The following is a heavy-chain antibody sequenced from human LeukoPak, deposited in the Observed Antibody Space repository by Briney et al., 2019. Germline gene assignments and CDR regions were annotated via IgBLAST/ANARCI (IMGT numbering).Heavy chain of an antibody. Sequence: SETLSLTCTVSGGSISSYYWSWIRQPPGKGLEWIGYIYYSGSTNYNSSLTSRVTISVDTSKNQFSLKLSSVTAADTAVYYCARVQRGYSPRVFDYWGQGTLVTVSS. J-gene: IGHJ4*02. CDR2: IYYSGST. D-gene: IGHD5-18*01. CDR3: ARVQRGYSPRVFDY. V-gene: IGHV4-59*01. CDR1: GGSISSYY.